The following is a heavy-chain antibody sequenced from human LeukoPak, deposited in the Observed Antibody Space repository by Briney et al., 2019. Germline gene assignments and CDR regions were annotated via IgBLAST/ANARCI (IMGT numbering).Heavy chain of an antibody. CDR1: GFTFTTYA. CDR2: ISSNGDST. V-gene: IGHV3-64D*09. D-gene: IGHD2-15*01. J-gene: IGHJ4*02. CDR3: VKSYCSGGSCYSYFDY. Sequence: GGSLRLSCSASGFTFTTYAMYWVRQAPGKGLECVSGISSNGDSTYYADSVKGRFTISRDHSKNTLYLQMSSLRAEDTAVYYCVKSYCSGGSCYSYFDYWGQGTLVTVSS.